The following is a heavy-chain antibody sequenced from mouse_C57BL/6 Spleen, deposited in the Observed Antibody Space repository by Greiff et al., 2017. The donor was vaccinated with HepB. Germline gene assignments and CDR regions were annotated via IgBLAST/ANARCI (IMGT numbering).Heavy chain of an antibody. V-gene: IGHV1-80*01. D-gene: IGHD2-3*01. J-gene: IGHJ4*01. CDR3: ARGDDGYYYAMDY. Sequence: VQGVESGAELVKPGASVKISCKASGYAFSSYWMNWVKQRPGKGLEWIGQIYPGDGDTNYNGKFKGKATLTADKSSSTAYMQLSSLTSEDSAVYFCARGDDGYYYAMDYWGQGTSVTVSS. CDR2: IYPGDGDT. CDR1: GYAFSSYW.